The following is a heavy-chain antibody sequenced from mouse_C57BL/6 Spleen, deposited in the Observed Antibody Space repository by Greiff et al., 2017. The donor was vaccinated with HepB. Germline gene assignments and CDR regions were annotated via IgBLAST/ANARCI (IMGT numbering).Heavy chain of an antibody. Sequence: VQLQQSGAELARPGASVKLSCKASGYTFTSYGISWVKQRTGQGLEWIGEIYPRSGNTYYNEKFKGKATLTADKSSSTAYMELRSLTSEDSAVYFCARDGIYYDYDGGESYYYAMDYWGQGTSVTVSS. V-gene: IGHV1-81*01. CDR3: ARDGIYYDYDGGESYYYAMDY. D-gene: IGHD2-4*01. CDR1: GYTFTSYG. J-gene: IGHJ4*01. CDR2: IYPRSGNT.